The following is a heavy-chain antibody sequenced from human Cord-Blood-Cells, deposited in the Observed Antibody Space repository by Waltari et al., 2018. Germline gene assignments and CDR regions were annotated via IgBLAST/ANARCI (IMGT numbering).Heavy chain of an antibody. CDR2: INHSGSN. CDR3: ARGPEARPLVQGCFYY. D-gene: IGHD6-13*01. V-gene: IGHV4-34*01. J-gene: IGHJ4*03. CDR1: GGSFSGYY. Sequence: QVQLQQWGAGLLKPSETLSLTCAVYGGSFSGYYWSWIRQPPGKGLEWIGEINHSGSNHYNPALKGPVTNSSNTAQNQFFLELSLGAGAGTAVYYCARGPEARPLVQGCFYYRGQRNMV.